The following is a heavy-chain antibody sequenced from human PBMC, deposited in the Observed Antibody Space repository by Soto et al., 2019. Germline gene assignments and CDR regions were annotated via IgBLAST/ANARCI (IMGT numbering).Heavy chain of an antibody. J-gene: IGHJ6*02. CDR3: PRGYREKYFYAMDV. CDR1: GGSFSKYG. V-gene: IGHV1-69*01. Sequence: QVQLVQSGAEVKMPGSSVRVSCKASGGSFSKYGISWVRQAPGQGLEWMGGIIPMFGIGNYAEKFLGRVTITADESTSTSHMELSSLRSEDTAVYFCPRGYREKYFYAMDVWGQGTTVTVSS. CDR2: IIPMFGIG. D-gene: IGHD1-26*01.